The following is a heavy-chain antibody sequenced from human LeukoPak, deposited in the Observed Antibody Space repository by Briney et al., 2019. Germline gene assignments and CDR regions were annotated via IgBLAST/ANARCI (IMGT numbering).Heavy chain of an antibody. V-gene: IGHV1-18*01. CDR1: GYTFTSYG. Sequence: ASVKVSCKASGYTFTSYGISWVRQAPGQGLEWMGWISAYNGNTNYAQKLQGRVTMTTDTSTSTAYMELRSLRSDDTAVYYCASWDTAMDSFDYWGQGTLVTVSS. CDR2: ISAYNGNT. D-gene: IGHD5-18*01. J-gene: IGHJ4*02. CDR3: ASWDTAMDSFDY.